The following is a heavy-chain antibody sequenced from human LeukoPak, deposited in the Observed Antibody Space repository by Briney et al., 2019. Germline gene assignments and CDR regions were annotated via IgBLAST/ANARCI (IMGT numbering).Heavy chain of an antibody. CDR2: IRSDETNK. CDR3: AKAERWLQITLDC. V-gene: IGHV3-30*02. CDR1: GFTFSSYS. Sequence: GGSLRLSCAASGFTFSSYSMNWVRQAPGKGLEWVAFIRSDETNKYYADSVKGRFTISRDNSKNTLYLQMNSLRAEDTAVYYCAKAERWLQITLDCWGQGTLVTVSS. J-gene: IGHJ4*02. D-gene: IGHD5-24*01.